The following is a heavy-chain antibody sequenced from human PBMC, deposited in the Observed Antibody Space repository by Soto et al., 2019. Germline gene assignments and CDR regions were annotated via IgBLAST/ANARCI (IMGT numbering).Heavy chain of an antibody. J-gene: IGHJ6*02. CDR2: IIPIFGTA. Sequence: SVNVSCKASGGTFSSYAISWVRQAPGQGLEWIGGIIPIFGTANYAQKFQGRVTITADKSTSTAYMELSSLRSEDTAVYYCARAEYSSSSGGFQYYYYYYGMDVWGQGTTVTVSS. CDR1: GGTFSSYA. V-gene: IGHV1-69*06. CDR3: ARAEYSSSSGGFQYYYYYYGMDV. D-gene: IGHD6-6*01.